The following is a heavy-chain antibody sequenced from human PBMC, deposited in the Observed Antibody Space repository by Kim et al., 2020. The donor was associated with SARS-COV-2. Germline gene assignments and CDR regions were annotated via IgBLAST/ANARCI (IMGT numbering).Heavy chain of an antibody. V-gene: IGHV4-59*01. J-gene: IGHJ6*03. CDR1: GGSISSYY. CDR2: IYYSGST. Sequence: SETLSLTCTVSGGSISSYYWSWIRQPPGKGLEWIGYIYYSGSTNYNPSPKSRVTISVDTSKNQFSLKLSSVTAADTAVYYCARAPRAYYMDVWGKGTTVTVSS. CDR3: ARAPRAYYMDV.